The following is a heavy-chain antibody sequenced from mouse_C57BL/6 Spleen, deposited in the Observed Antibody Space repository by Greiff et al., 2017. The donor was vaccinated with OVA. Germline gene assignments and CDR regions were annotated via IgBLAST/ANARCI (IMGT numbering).Heavy chain of an antibody. D-gene: IGHD1-1*01. CDR2: IDPSDSYT. Sequence: QVQLKQPGAELVKPGASVKLSCKASGYTFTSYWMQWVKQRPGQGLEWIGEIDPSDSYTNYNQKFKGKATLTVDTSSSTAYMQLSSLTSEDSAVYYCARNFYWAMDYWGQGTSVTVSS. J-gene: IGHJ4*01. CDR1: GYTFTSYW. CDR3: ARNFYWAMDY. V-gene: IGHV1-50*01.